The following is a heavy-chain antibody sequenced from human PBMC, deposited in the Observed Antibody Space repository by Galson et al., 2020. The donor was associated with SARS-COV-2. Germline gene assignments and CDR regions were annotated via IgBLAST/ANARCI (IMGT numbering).Heavy chain of an antibody. Sequence: GESLKISCAASGFTFKTYWMSWVRQAPGKGLEWVANINTDGSEKYYVASVRGRFTISRDNAKKSLYLQMNSLRAEDTAVYYRATYYRYFDDWGQGTLVTVSS. V-gene: IGHV3-7*03. CDR2: INTDGSEK. CDR1: GFTFKTYW. D-gene: IGHD1-26*01. J-gene: IGHJ4*02. CDR3: ATYYRYFDD.